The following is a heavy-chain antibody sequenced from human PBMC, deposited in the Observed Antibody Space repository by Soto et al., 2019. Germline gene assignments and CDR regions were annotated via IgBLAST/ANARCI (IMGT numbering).Heavy chain of an antibody. D-gene: IGHD1-7*01. CDR2: IWYDGSNK. J-gene: IGHJ6*02. CDR1: GFTFSSYG. V-gene: IGHV3-33*01. Sequence: GGSLRLSCAASGFTFSSYGMHWVRQAPGKGLEWVAVIWYDGSNKYYADSVKGRFTISRDNSKNTLYLQMNSLRAEDTAVYYCVTGTRYYYYGMDVWGQGTTVTVSS. CDR3: VTGTRYYYYGMDV.